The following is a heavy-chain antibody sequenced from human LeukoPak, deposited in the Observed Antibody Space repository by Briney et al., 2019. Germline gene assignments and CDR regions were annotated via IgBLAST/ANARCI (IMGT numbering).Heavy chain of an antibody. Sequence: GGSLRLSCAVSGFALSSHWMTWVRQVPGRGPEWVANVNRDGSETYYLDSVKGRFTISKDNAKNSLYLQMNSLRAEDTALYHCARNNGMDVWGQGTTVIVSS. CDR3: ARNNGMDV. CDR1: GFALSSHW. CDR2: VNRDGSET. J-gene: IGHJ6*02. V-gene: IGHV3-7*03.